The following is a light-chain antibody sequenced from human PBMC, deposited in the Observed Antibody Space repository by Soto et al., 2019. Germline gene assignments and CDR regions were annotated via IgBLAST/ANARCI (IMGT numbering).Light chain of an antibody. V-gene: IGKV1-5*03. CDR1: QSISTW. CDR3: QQYSVYSGT. Sequence: DIQMPQSPSTLSVSVGDRVTITCRVSQSISTWLAWSQQKRGKAPKLLIYKASSLESGVPSRYSGSGSGTDFSLTISSLQPDEFATYYCQQYSVYSGTVGHGPKLEIK. CDR2: KAS. J-gene: IGKJ1*01.